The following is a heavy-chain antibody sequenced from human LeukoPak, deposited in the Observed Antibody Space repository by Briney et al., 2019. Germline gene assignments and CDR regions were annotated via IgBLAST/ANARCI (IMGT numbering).Heavy chain of an antibody. D-gene: IGHD3-9*01. J-gene: IGHJ3*02. Sequence: PGGSLRLSCAASGFTFSSYEMNWVRQAPGKGLEWVSYISSSGSTIYYADSVKGRFTISRDNAKNSLYLQMNSLTAEDTAVYYCAREPQRHYDIVNGYYPDDAFDIWGQGTMVTVSS. CDR1: GFTFSSYE. V-gene: IGHV3-48*03. CDR2: ISSSGSTI. CDR3: AREPQRHYDIVNGYYPDDAFDI.